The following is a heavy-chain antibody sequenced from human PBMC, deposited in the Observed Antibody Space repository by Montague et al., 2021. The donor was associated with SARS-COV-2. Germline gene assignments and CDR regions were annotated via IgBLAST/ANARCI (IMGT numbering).Heavy chain of an antibody. CDR2: IYYSGST. V-gene: IGHV4-59*01. CDR1: GGSISSYY. J-gene: IGHJ4*02. Sequence: SETLSLICTVSGGSISSYYWSWIRQPPGKGLEWIAYIYYSGSTNYNPSLKSRVTISVDTSKNQFSLKLSSVTAADTAVYYCARGFDYWGQGTLVTVSS. CDR3: ARGFDY.